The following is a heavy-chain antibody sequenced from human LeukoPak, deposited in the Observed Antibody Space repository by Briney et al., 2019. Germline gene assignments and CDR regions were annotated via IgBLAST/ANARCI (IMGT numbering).Heavy chain of an antibody. CDR1: GFTFSSYE. V-gene: IGHV3-15*01. CDR2: IKSKTDGGTT. D-gene: IGHD1-1*01. Sequence: GGSLRLSCAASGFTFSSYEMNWVRQAPGKGLEWVGRIKSKTDGGTTDYAAPVKGRFTISRDDSKNTLYLQMNSLKTEDTAVYYCTPRIRYNWNEFDYWGQGTLVTVSS. J-gene: IGHJ4*02. CDR3: TPRIRYNWNEFDY.